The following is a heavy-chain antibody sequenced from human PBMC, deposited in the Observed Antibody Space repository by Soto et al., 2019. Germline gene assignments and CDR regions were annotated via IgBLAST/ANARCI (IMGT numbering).Heavy chain of an antibody. Sequence: ASVKVSCKASGYTFTSYGISWVRQAPGQGLEWMGWISAYNGNTNYAQKLQGRVTMTTDTSTSTAYMELRSLRSDDTAVYYCARDQAYYYDSSGYYSPWEFDYWGQGTLVTVSS. D-gene: IGHD3-22*01. J-gene: IGHJ4*02. CDR1: GYTFTSYG. V-gene: IGHV1-18*04. CDR3: ARDQAYYYDSSGYYSPWEFDY. CDR2: ISAYNGNT.